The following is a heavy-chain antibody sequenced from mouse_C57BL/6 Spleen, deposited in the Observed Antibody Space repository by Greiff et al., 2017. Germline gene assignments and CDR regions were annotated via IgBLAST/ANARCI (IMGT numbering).Heavy chain of an antibody. CDR2: IDPETGGT. Sequence: VQLQQSGAELVRPGASVTLSCKASGYTFTDYEMHWVKQTPVHGLEWIGAIDPETGGTAYNQKFKGKAILTADKSSSTAYMELRSLTSEDSAVYYCTRFYGSSHWYFDVWGTGTTVTVSS. V-gene: IGHV1-15*01. D-gene: IGHD1-1*01. CDR3: TRFYGSSHWYFDV. J-gene: IGHJ1*03. CDR1: GYTFTDYE.